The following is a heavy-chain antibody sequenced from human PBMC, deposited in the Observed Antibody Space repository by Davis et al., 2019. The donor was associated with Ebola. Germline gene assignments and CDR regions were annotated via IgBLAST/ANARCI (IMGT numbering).Heavy chain of an antibody. CDR3: AKDGGYSGYDHYYMDV. D-gene: IGHD5-12*01. CDR2: IRYDGSNK. Sequence: GESLKISCAASGFTFSSYGMHWVRQAPGKGLEWVAFIRYDGSNKYYADSVKGRFTISRDNSKNTLYLQMNSLRAEDTAVYYCAKDGGYSGYDHYYMDVWGKGTTVTVSS. CDR1: GFTFSSYG. V-gene: IGHV3-30*02. J-gene: IGHJ6*03.